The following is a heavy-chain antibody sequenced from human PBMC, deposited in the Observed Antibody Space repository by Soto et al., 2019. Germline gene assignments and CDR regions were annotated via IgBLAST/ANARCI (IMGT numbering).Heavy chain of an antibody. D-gene: IGHD3-22*01. CDR3: ALRSMAVVPEY. Sequence: SQTRCLPWGGSAGTISSYCCLWIRPPPGKGLESIGYLYYGRSANYNPSLKSRVTLSVDTSTNQCSLTLSSMTAADTAVNYCALRSMAVVPEYWGQGPLVT. CDR2: LYYGRSA. J-gene: IGHJ4*02. CDR1: AGTISSYC. V-gene: IGHV4-59*01.